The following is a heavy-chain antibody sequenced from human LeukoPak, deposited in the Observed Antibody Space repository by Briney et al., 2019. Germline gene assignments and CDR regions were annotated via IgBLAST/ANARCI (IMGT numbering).Heavy chain of an antibody. CDR1: GYSISSGYY. CDR3: AREWSYGDFDF. V-gene: IGHV4-38-2*02. D-gene: IGHD5-18*01. Sequence: PSETLSLTCSVSGYSISSGYYWGWIRQPPGKGLEWIGSIYLSGSTYYNPSLKSRVTISVDTSKNQFSLKLSSATAADTAVYYCAREWSYGDFDFWGQGTLVTVSS. CDR2: IYLSGST. J-gene: IGHJ4*02.